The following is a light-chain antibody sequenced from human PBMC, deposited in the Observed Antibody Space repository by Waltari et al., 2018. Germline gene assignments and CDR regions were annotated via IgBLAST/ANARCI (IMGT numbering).Light chain of an antibody. CDR1: TLGDKY. J-gene: IGLJ1*01. CDR3: QAWDSSTAV. CDR2: QDS. V-gene: IGLV3-1*01. Sequence: SYELTQSPSVSVSPGPTASITCSGDTLGDKYACWYQQKPGQSPVLVIYQDSKRPSGIPERFSGSNSGNTATLTISGTQAMDEADYYCQAWDSSTAVFGTGTKVTVL.